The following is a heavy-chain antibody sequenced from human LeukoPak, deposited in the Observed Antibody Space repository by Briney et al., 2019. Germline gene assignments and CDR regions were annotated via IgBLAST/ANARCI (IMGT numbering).Heavy chain of an antibody. CDR2: INHSGST. V-gene: IGHV4-34*01. D-gene: IGHD6-13*01. Sequence: SETLSLTCAVYGGSFSGYYWSWIRQPPGKGLEGIGEINHSGSTNYNPSLKSRVTISVDTSKNQFSLKPSSVTAADTAVYYCARRGSSIQYYFDYWGQGTLVTVSS. J-gene: IGHJ4*02. CDR3: ARRGSSIQYYFDY. CDR1: GGSFSGYY.